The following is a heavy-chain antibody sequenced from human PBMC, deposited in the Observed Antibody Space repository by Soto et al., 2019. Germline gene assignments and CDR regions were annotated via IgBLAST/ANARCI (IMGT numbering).Heavy chain of an antibody. CDR1: GFMFSTTW. V-gene: IGHV3-7*03. CDR3: ARGDYFDRRFDA. CDR2: IKQDGSEE. J-gene: IGHJ5*02. D-gene: IGHD3-22*01. Sequence: EVQLVESGGGLVQPGGSLRLSCVASGFMFSTTWMNWIRQAPGKGLEWVADIKQDGSEEYYADTVKGRFTISRDNAKNSLYLQMNSLRAEDTAVYYCARGDYFDRRFDAWCQGTLVTVSS.